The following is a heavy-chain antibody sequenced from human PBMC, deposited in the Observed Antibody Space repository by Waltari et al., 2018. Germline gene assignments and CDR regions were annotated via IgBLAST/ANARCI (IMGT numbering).Heavy chain of an antibody. CDR3: AIYYSYDHPFDY. D-gene: IGHD5-18*01. CDR2: IYHSGRT. Sequence: QVQLQESGPGLVKPSETLSLTCAVSGYSISSGYYWGWIRQPPGKGLEWIGSIYHSGRTYYNPSLKSRVTISVDTSKNQFSLKLSSVTAADTAVYYCAIYYSYDHPFDYWGQGTLVTVSS. CDR1: GYSISSGYY. J-gene: IGHJ4*02. V-gene: IGHV4-38-2*01.